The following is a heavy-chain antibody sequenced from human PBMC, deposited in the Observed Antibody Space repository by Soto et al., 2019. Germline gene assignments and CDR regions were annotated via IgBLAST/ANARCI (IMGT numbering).Heavy chain of an antibody. Sequence: GGSLRLSCAASGFTFSSYGMHWVRQAPGKRLKWVAVISYDGSNKYYADTVKGQFTISRDNSKNTLYLKMNSLRVEDTAVYYCAKTPAVAEDYFDYWGQGTLVSVSS. CDR2: ISYDGSNK. J-gene: IGHJ4*02. D-gene: IGHD6-19*01. CDR1: GFTFSSYG. V-gene: IGHV3-30*18. CDR3: AKTPAVAEDYFDY.